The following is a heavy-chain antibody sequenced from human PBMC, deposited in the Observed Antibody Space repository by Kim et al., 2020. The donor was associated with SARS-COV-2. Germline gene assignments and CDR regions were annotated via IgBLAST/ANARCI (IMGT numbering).Heavy chain of an antibody. D-gene: IGHD5-12*01. CDR2: ISYDGSNK. CDR3: AKEGDIVATTANWFDP. J-gene: IGHJ5*02. V-gene: IGHV3-30*18. CDR1: GFTFSSYG. Sequence: GGSLRLSCAASGFTFSSYGMHWVRQAPGKGLEWVAVISYDGSNKYYADSVKGRFTISRDNSKNTLYLQMNSLRAEDTAVYYCAKEGDIVATTANWFDPWG.